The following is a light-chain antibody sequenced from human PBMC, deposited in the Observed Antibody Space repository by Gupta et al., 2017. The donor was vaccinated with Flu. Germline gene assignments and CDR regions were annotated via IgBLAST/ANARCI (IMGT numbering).Light chain of an antibody. CDR2: DDT. CDR1: NIGSQS. V-gene: IGLV3-21*02. Sequence: SYVLTQPPSVSVAPGQTARITCGGNNIGSQSVHWYQQKPGQAPVLVVYDDTDRPSGIPERFSGSNSGNTATLTFSRVEAGDEADFYCQVWDRSSDHLVFGGGTKLTVL. J-gene: IGLJ2*01. CDR3: QVWDRSSDHLV.